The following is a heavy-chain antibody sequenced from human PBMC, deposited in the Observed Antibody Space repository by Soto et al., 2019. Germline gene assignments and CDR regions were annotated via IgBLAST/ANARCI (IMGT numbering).Heavy chain of an antibody. V-gene: IGHV4-4*02. D-gene: IGHD3-10*01. CDR1: GGSISSSNW. J-gene: IGHJ6*02. CDR3: ARAGRPGNYESYYYYGMDV. CDR2: IYHSGST. Sequence: SETLSLTCAVSGGSISSSNWWSWVRQPPGKGLEWIGEIYHSGSTNYNPSLKSRVTISVDKSKNQFSLKLSSVTAADTAVYYCARAGRPGNYESYYYYGMDVWGQGTTVTVSS.